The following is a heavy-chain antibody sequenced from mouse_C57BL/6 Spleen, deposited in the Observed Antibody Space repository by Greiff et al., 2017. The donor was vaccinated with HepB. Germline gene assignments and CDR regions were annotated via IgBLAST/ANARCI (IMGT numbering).Heavy chain of an antibody. CDR2: IYPSDSET. CDR3: ATRLGQYAMDY. V-gene: IGHV1-61*01. D-gene: IGHD4-1*01. CDR1: GYTFTSYW. J-gene: IGHJ4*01. Sequence: VQLQQPGAELVRPGSSVKLSCKASGYTFTSYWMDWVKQRPGQGLEWIGNIYPSDSETHYNQKFKDKATLTVDKSSSTAYMQLSSLTSEDSAVYYFATRLGQYAMDYWGQGTSVTVSS.